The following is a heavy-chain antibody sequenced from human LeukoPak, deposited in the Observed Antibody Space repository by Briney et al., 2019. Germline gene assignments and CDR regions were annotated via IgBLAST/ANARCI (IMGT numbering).Heavy chain of an antibody. CDR3: AKDGFSSSWYYFDY. V-gene: IGHV3-23*01. CDR1: GFTFSSYA. J-gene: IGHJ4*02. Sequence: PGGSLRLSCAASGFTFSSYAMSWARQAPGKGLEWVLAISGSGGSTYYADSVKGRFTISRDTSKNTLYLQMNSLRAEDTAVYYCAKDGFSSSWYYFDYWGQGTLVTVSS. CDR2: ISGSGGST. D-gene: IGHD6-13*01.